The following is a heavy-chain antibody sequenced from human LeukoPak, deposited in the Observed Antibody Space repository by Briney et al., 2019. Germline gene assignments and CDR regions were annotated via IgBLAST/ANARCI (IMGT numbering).Heavy chain of an antibody. J-gene: IGHJ4*02. CDR3: ARDSRYYYGSGSYSY. D-gene: IGHD3-10*01. V-gene: IGHV3-20*04. CDR2: INWNGGST. CDR1: GFTFDDYG. Sequence: PAGSLRLSCAASGFTFDDYGMSWVRQAPGKGLEWVSGINWNGGSTGYADSVKGRFTISRDNAKKSLYLQMNSLRAEDTALYYCARDSRYYYGSGSYSYWGQGTLVTVSS.